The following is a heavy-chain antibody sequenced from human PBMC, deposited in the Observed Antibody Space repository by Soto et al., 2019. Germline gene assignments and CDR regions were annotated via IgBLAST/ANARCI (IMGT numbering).Heavy chain of an antibody. V-gene: IGHV1-8*01. J-gene: IGHJ1*01. CDR2: MNPNSGNT. CDR3: ARVSMGSSSEDFQH. CDR1: GYSFTSYD. D-gene: IGHD6-6*01. Sequence: QVQLVQSGAEVKKPGASVKVSCKASGYSFTSYDINWVRQATGQGLEWMGWMNPNSGNTGYAQKFQGRVTMTKNTSISTAYMELSSLRSEDTAVYYCARVSMGSSSEDFQHWGQGTLVTVSS.